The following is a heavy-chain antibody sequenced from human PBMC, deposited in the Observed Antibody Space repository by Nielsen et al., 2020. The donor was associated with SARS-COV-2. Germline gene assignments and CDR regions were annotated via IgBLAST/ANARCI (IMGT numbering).Heavy chain of an antibody. CDR2: ISAFNGNT. Sequence: ASVKVSCKASGYTFTSYGISWVRQAPGQGLEWMGWISAFNGNTNYAQKLQGRVTMTTDTSTSTAYMELSSLRSEDTAVYYCARGNLRFLEWFTYYYYYGMDVWGQGTTVTVSS. V-gene: IGHV1-18*01. J-gene: IGHJ6*02. CDR1: GYTFTSYG. D-gene: IGHD3-3*01. CDR3: ARGNLRFLEWFTYYYYYGMDV.